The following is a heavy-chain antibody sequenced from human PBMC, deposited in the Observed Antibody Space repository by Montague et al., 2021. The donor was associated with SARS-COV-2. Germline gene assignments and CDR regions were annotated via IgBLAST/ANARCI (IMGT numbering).Heavy chain of an antibody. V-gene: IGHV4-39*07. Sequence: SETLSLTCTVSGGSISSSSYYWGWIRQPPGKGLEWIGSIYYTGSTYYNPSLKSRVTISVDTSNNQFSLKLSSVTAADTAVYYCARGAGGGTTFVYDLWGQGTMVTVSS. CDR2: IYYTGST. D-gene: IGHD2/OR15-2a*01. CDR1: GGSISSSSYY. CDR3: ARGAGGGTTFVYDL. J-gene: IGHJ3*01.